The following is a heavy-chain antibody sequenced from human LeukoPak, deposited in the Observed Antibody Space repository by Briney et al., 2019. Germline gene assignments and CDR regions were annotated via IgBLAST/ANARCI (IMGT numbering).Heavy chain of an antibody. J-gene: IGHJ4*02. D-gene: IGHD3-22*01. Sequence: ASVKVSCKASGYTFTGYYMHWVRQAPGQGLEWMGWINPNSGGTNYAQKFQGRVTMTRDTSISTAYMELSWLRSDDTAVYYCARDLMIVIPDPRGGYWGQGTLVTVSS. CDR2: INPNSGGT. V-gene: IGHV1-2*02. CDR1: GYTFTGYY. CDR3: ARDLMIVIPDPRGGY.